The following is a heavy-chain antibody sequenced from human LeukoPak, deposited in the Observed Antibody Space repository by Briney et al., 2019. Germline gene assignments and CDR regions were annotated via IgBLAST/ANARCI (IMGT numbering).Heavy chain of an antibody. CDR1: GGSISSDYYY. J-gene: IGHJ4*02. Sequence: TVSLTCTVSGGSISSDYYYWSRIRQHPGKGLEWIGYIHYSGSTYYNPSLKRRVTISVDTSKNQFSLKLSSVTAADTAVYYCANSKQYYYFDYWGQGNLVTVSS. D-gene: IGHD6-13*01. V-gene: IGHV4-31*03. CDR2: IHYSGST. CDR3: ANSKQYYYFDY.